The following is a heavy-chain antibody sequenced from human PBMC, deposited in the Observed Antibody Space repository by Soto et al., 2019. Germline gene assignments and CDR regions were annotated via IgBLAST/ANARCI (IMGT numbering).Heavy chain of an antibody. CDR1: GYSFTSYW. CDR2: IDPSDSYT. J-gene: IGHJ4*02. D-gene: IGHD5-18*01. Sequence: PGESLKISCKGSGYSFTSYWISWVRQMPGKGLEWMGRIDPSDSYTNYSPSFQGHVTISADKSISTAYLQWSSLKASDTAMYYCATAMVTPRVFDYWGQGTLVTVSS. CDR3: ATAMVTPRVFDY. V-gene: IGHV5-10-1*01.